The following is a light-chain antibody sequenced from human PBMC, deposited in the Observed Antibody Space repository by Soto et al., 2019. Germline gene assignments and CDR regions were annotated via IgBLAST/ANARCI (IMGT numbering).Light chain of an antibody. CDR1: QSVSSW. CDR3: QQYNSAWT. CDR2: TAS. J-gene: IGKJ1*01. V-gene: IGKV1-5*03. Sequence: DIQMTQSTSTLSASVGDRVTITCRASQSVSSWLAWYQQKPGKAPNLLIYTASSLESGVPSRFSGSGSGTEFTLTISSLQPDDFATYYCQQYNSAWTFGHGTTVEIK.